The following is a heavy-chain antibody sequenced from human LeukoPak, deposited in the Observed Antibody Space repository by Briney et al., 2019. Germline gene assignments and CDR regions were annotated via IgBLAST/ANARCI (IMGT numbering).Heavy chain of an antibody. Sequence: PGGSLRLSCAASAFTFSGYGMHWVRPAPGKGLEWVAAISYGGSKKYYADSVRGRFTISRDNSKNTLYLQMDSLRPEDTAVYYCANTKSDSTASPTWGQGTLVTVSS. D-gene: IGHD2/OR15-2a*01. J-gene: IGHJ5*02. CDR1: AFTFSGYG. CDR2: ISYGGSKK. V-gene: IGHV3-30*18. CDR3: ANTKSDSTASPT.